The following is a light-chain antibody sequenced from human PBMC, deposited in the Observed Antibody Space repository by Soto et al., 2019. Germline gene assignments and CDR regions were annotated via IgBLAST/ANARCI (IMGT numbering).Light chain of an antibody. J-gene: IGKJ1*01. Sequence: DLQMTQSPSAMSASVGDRVTITCRASQDINNYVVWFQQKAGKVPKRLIYGASSLQSGVPSRFSGSGSGTEFTLTISSLQPEDFATYYCLQHSSFPRTFGQGTKVEMK. CDR2: GAS. CDR3: LQHSSFPRT. V-gene: IGKV1-17*03. CDR1: QDINNY.